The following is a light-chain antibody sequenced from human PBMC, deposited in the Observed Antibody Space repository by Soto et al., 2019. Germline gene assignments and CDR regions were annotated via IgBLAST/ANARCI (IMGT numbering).Light chain of an antibody. J-gene: IGKJ1*01. CDR2: GAS. V-gene: IGKV3D-7*01. Sequence: EIVMTQSPATLSLSPGERATLSCRASQSVSSSYLSWYQQKPGQAPRLLIYGASTRATGIPARFSGSGSGTDFTLTISSLQPEDFAVYYCQQDYNLPWTFGQGTKVELK. CDR3: QQDYNLPWT. CDR1: QSVSSSY.